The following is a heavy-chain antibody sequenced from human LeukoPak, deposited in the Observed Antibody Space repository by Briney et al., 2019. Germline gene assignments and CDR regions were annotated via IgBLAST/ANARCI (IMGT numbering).Heavy chain of an antibody. CDR2: ISSGGSLI. J-gene: IGHJ4*02. CDR1: GFTFSSYE. CDR3: ASDLDWDYDILS. V-gene: IGHV3-48*03. D-gene: IGHD3-9*01. Sequence: GGSLRLSCAASGFTFSSYETNWVRQVPGKGLEWISYISSGGSLIFYADSVKGRFTISRDNTKNSLFLQMNYLRAEDTAIYYCASDLDWDYDILSWGQGILVTVSS.